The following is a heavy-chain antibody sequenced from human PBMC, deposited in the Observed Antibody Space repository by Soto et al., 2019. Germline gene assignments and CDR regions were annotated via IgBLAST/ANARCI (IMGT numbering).Heavy chain of an antibody. CDR3: ARQAPPLAYGDYVFDY. V-gene: IGHV3-48*01. CDR1: GFTFSSYS. CDR2: ISSSSSTI. Sequence: GGSLRLSCAASGFTFSSYSMNWVRQAPGKGLEWVSYISSSSSTIYYADSVKGRFTISRDNAKNSLYLQMNSLRAEDTAVYYCARQAPPLAYGDYVFDYWGQGTLVTVSS. J-gene: IGHJ4*02. D-gene: IGHD4-17*01.